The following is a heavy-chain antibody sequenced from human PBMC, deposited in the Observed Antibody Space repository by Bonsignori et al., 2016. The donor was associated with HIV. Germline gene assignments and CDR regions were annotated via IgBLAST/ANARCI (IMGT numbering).Heavy chain of an antibody. Sequence: WVRQAPGQGLEWMGWISAYNGNTNYAQKLQGRVTMTTDTSTSTAYMELRSLRSDDTAVYYCARGGGQWLEDYYYYYYMDVWGKGTTVTVSS. CDR3: ARGGGQWLEDYYYYYYMDV. J-gene: IGHJ6*03. D-gene: IGHD6-19*01. CDR2: ISAYNGNT. V-gene: IGHV1-18*01.